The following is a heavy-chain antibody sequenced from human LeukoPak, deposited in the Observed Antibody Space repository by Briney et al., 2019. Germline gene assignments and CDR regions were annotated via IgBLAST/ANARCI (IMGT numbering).Heavy chain of an antibody. Sequence: GGSLRLSCAASGFTFSSYAMHWVRQAPGKGLEWVAVISYDGSNKYYADSVKGRFTISRDNSKNTLYLQMNSLRAEDTAVYYCAREGRGTRLDPWGQGTLVTVSS. CDR2: ISYDGSNK. J-gene: IGHJ5*02. CDR1: GFTFSSYA. V-gene: IGHV3-30*04. CDR3: AREGRGTRLDP.